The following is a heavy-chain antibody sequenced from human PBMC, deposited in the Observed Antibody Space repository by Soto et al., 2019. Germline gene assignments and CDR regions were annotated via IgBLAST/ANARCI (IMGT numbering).Heavy chain of an antibody. Sequence: ASVKVSCKVSGYTLTELSMHWVRQAPGKGLEWMGGFDPEDGETIYAQKFQGRVTMTEDTSTDTAYMELSSLRSEDTAVYYCATSYFFGMGYTHFYYWAREAVLTVS. CDR1: GYTLTELS. J-gene: IGHJ4*02. D-gene: IGHD3-3*01. V-gene: IGHV1-24*01. CDR3: ATSYFFGMGYTHFYY. CDR2: FDPEDGET.